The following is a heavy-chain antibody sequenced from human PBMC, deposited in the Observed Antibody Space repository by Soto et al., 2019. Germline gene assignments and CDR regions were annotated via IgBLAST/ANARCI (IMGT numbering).Heavy chain of an antibody. V-gene: IGHV3-23*01. D-gene: IGHD4-17*01. CDR3: ATTTTLDRAFDI. CDR1: GFTFSSYD. CDR2: ISGSGGST. J-gene: IGHJ3*02. Sequence: EVQLLESGGGLVQPGGSLRLSCAASGFTFSSYDMSWVRQAPGKGLECVSGISGSGGSTYYADSVKGRFTISRDNSKNTLYLQMNSLRAEDTAVYYCATTTTLDRAFDIWGQGTMVTVSS.